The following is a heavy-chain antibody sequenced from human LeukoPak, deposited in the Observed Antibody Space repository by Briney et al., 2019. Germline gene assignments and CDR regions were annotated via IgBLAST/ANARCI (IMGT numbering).Heavy chain of an antibody. CDR2: ISGSGGST. V-gene: IGHV3-23*01. CDR1: GFTFSSYA. Sequence: GSLRLSCAASGFTFSSYAMSWVRQAPGKGLEWVSAISGSGGSTYYADSVKGRFTISRDNSKNTLYLQMTRLRAEDTAVYYCAKDEEGSDFWSGYTYYYGMDVWGQGPTVTVSS. J-gene: IGHJ6*02. CDR3: AKDEEGSDFWSGYTYYYGMDV. D-gene: IGHD3-3*01.